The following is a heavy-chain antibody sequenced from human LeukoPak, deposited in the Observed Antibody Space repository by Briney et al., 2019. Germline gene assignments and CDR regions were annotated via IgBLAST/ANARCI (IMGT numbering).Heavy chain of an antibody. Sequence: SGGSLRLSCAASGFTFSSYSMNWVRQAPGKGLEWVSSISSSSSYIYYADSVKGRFTISRDNAKNSLYLQMNSLRAEDTAVYYCARDGDYYDSSGTLDYWGQGTLVTVSS. CDR3: ARDGDYYDSSGTLDY. CDR1: GFTFSSYS. D-gene: IGHD3-22*01. J-gene: IGHJ4*02. CDR2: ISSSSSYI. V-gene: IGHV3-21*01.